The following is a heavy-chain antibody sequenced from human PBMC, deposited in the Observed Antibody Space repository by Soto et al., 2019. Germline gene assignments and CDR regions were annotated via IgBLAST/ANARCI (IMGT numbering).Heavy chain of an antibody. CDR3: ARGTKRYSSSHGGFDY. J-gene: IGHJ4*02. V-gene: IGHV1-69*13. CDR2: IIPIFGTA. Sequence: SVKVSCKASGGTFSSYAISWVRQAPGQGLEWMGGIIPIFGTANYAQKFQGRVTITADESTSTAYMELSRLRSEDTAVYYCARGTKRYSSSHGGFDYWGQGTLVTVSS. CDR1: GGTFSSYA. D-gene: IGHD6-13*01.